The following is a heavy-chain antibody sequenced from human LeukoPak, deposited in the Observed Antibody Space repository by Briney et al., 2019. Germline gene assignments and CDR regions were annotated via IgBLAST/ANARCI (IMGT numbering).Heavy chain of an antibody. CDR2: TKEDGSEK. CDR3: ATDRGYSTFDI. D-gene: IGHD5-18*01. V-gene: IGHV3-7*05. Sequence: PGGSLRLSCAASGFTFSTYWMNWVPQAPGKGLEWVASTKEDGSEKYYVDSVKGRFTISRDNAKNSLFLQMNSLRAEDTAVYYCATDRGYSTFDIWGQGTMVTVSS. CDR1: GFTFSTYW. J-gene: IGHJ3*02.